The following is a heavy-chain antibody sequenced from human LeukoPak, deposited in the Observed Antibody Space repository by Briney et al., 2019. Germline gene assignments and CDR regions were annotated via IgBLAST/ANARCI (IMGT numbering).Heavy chain of an antibody. CDR3: AREPKWLTVAGNFDY. J-gene: IGHJ4*02. D-gene: IGHD6-19*01. CDR2: INPNSGGT. Sequence: ASVKVSCKASGYTFTGYYMHWVRQAPGQGLEWMGWINPNSGGTNYAQKFQGRVTMTRDTSISTAYMELSWLRSDDTAVYYCAREPKWLTVAGNFDYWGQGTLVTVSS. V-gene: IGHV1-2*02. CDR1: GYTFTGYY.